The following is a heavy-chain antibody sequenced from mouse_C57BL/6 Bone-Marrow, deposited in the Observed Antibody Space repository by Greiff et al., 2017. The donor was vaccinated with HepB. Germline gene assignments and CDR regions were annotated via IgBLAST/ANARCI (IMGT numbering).Heavy chain of an antibody. J-gene: IGHJ1*03. Sequence: VHLVESGPGLVQPSQSLSITCTVSGFSLTSYGVHWVRQSPGKGLEWLGVIWSGGSTDYNAAFISRLSISKDNSKSQVFFKMNSLQADDTAIYYCASPYYYGSSPWYFDVWGTGTTVTVSS. CDR2: IWSGGST. D-gene: IGHD1-1*01. CDR3: ASPYYYGSSPWYFDV. CDR1: GFSLTSYG. V-gene: IGHV2-2*01.